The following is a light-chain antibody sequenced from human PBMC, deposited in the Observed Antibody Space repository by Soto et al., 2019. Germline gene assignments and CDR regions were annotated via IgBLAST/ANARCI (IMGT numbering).Light chain of an antibody. J-gene: IGLJ1*01. CDR1: SRDIEAYDY. Sequence: QSALTQPRSVSGSPGQSVAISCTGISRDIEAYDYVSWYQQHPGKAPKLIISEVNKRPSGVSYRFSGSKSGNTASLTISGLQGEDEADYYCCSFAGSYDVFGTGTKLTVL. V-gene: IGLV2-11*01. CDR2: EVN. CDR3: CSFAGSYDV.